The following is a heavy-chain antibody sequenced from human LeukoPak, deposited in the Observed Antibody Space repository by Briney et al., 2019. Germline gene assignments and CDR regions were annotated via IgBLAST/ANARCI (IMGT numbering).Heavy chain of an antibody. J-gene: IGHJ4*02. D-gene: IGHD3-22*01. CDR1: GGAFSSYA. CDR3: ARAPRVYDSSGYFFDY. CDR2: MIPILGIA. Sequence: RGSVKVSCKASGGAFSSYAISWVRQAPGQGVEWMGRMIPILGIANYAQTFQGRVTLTADKPTTTAYMEPSSLRSQDTALYYSARAPRVYDSSGYFFDYWPQATLVTASS. V-gene: IGHV1-69*04.